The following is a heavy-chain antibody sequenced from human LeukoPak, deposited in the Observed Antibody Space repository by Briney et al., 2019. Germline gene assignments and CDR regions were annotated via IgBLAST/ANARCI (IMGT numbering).Heavy chain of an antibody. J-gene: IGHJ4*02. CDR1: GYSISSTYY. CDR3: ARVVYYFDY. V-gene: IGHV4-38-2*01. Sequence: SETLSLTCAVSGYSISSTYYWGWIRQPPGKGLEWIGNIYYSGTTYYNPSLKSRVTISVDTSKNQFSLKLSSVTAADTAVYYCARVVYYFDYWGQGTLVSVSS. CDR2: IYYSGTT.